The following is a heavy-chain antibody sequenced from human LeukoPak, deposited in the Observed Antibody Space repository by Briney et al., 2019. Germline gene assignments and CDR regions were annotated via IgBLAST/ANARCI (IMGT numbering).Heavy chain of an antibody. J-gene: IGHJ4*02. CDR1: GFTFSSFS. D-gene: IGHD5-12*01. V-gene: IGHV3-21*01. CDR2: ISSSSSYI. Sequence: GGSLRLSCTASGFTFSSFSMNWVRQAPGKGLEWVSSISSSSSYIYYADSVKGRFTISRDSAKNSLYLQMNSLRAEGTAVYYCARDVQVATIYPLDYWGQGTLVTVSS. CDR3: ARDVQVATIYPLDY.